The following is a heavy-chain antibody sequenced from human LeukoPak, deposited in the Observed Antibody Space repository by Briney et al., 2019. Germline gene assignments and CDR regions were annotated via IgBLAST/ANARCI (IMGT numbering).Heavy chain of an antibody. CDR3: ARVATGSYDWFDP. V-gene: IGHV3-74*01. CDR2: INSDGSTQ. CDR1: GFTLNGYW. D-gene: IGHD3-10*01. J-gene: IGHJ5*02. Sequence: GGSLRLSCAAPGFTLNGYWMHWLRQAPGEGLVWVSRINSDGSTQSYADSVKGRFTISRDNSKNTLYLQMNSLRAEDTAVYFCARVATGSYDWFDPWGQGTLVTVSS.